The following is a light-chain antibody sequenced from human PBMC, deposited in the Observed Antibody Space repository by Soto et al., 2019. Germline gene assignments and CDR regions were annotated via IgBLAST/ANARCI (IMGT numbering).Light chain of an antibody. CDR2: GAS. V-gene: IGKV3-20*01. Sequence: EIVLTQSPGTLSLSPGERATLSWRASQSVSSNYITWYQQKPGQAPRRLIFGASSRATGIPDRFSGSGSGTDFTLTISRLEPEDFAVYYCQQYGSSPSTFGQGTKVDIK. CDR1: QSVSSNY. CDR3: QQYGSSPST. J-gene: IGKJ1*01.